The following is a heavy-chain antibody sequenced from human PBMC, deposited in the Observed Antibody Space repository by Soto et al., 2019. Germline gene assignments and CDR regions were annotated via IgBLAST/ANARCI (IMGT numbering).Heavy chain of an antibody. V-gene: IGHV1-69*13. D-gene: IGHD3-10*01. CDR3: AREGDYYGSGSYPYYYGMDV. Sequence: SVKVSCKASGGTFSSYAISWVRQAPGQGLEWMGGIIPIFGTANYAQKFQGRVTITADESTSTAYMELSSLRSEDTAVYYCAREGDYYGSGSYPYYYGMDVWGQGTTVTVSS. CDR1: GGTFSSYA. J-gene: IGHJ6*02. CDR2: IIPIFGTA.